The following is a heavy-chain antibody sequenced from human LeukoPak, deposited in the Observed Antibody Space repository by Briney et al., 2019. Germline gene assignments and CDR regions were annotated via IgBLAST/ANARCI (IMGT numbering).Heavy chain of an antibody. D-gene: IGHD6-19*01. J-gene: IGHJ3*02. V-gene: IGHV1-18*01. CDR1: GYTFTTYG. CDR3: ARAGSSGWGGFDI. CDR2: ISAYNGNT. Sequence: ASVKVSCTASGYTFTTYGFTWVRQAPGQGLEWMGWISAYNGNTNYAQKLQGRVTMTTDTSTSTAYMELRSLRSDDTAVYYCARAGSSGWGGFDIWGQGTMVTVSS.